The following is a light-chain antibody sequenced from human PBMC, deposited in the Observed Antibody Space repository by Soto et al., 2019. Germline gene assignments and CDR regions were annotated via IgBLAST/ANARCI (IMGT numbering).Light chain of an antibody. J-gene: IGKJ1*01. CDR3: QQYNNWPQT. CDR1: QYIGSA. CDR2: GAS. Sequence: RQSPATLSVSPEDRATLSCRASQYIGSAVAWYHQRSGQAPRLLIYGASTRATDIPARFSGSGSGTEFTLTISSLQSEDFAEYHCQQYNNWPQTFGQGTKVDIK. V-gene: IGKV3-15*01.